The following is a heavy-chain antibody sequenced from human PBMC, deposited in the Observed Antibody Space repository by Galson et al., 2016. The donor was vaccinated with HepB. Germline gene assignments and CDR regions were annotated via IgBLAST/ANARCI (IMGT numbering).Heavy chain of an antibody. D-gene: IGHD6-19*01. CDR2: IFPGAANS. V-gene: IGHV5-51*03. CDR3: ARRYDSTGRAFDL. CDR1: GYNFSTYW. Sequence: QSGAEVKKPGESLKISCKGSGYNFSTYWIAWVRQMPGKGLEWMGIIFPGAANSRYSPSFEGQVIISADKSINTAYLQWSSLKASDRGMYYCARRYDSTGRAFDLWGQGTLVTVSS. J-gene: IGHJ4*02.